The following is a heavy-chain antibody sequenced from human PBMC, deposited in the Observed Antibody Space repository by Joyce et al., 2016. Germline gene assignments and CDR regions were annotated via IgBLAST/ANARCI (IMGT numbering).Heavy chain of an antibody. J-gene: IGHJ4*02. V-gene: IGHV3-15*01. CDR3: GGWRI. D-gene: IGHD3-16*01. Sequence: EVQLVESGGGLVEPGGSLRLSCAASGFPFDNAWMTWIRQAPGKGLEWVGFIKSKTDGETTTYGAPVKGRFTISREDSKTTLYLQMNSLKSEDTAVYYCGGWRIWGQGTLVTVSS. CDR1: GFPFDNAW. CDR2: IKSKTDGETT.